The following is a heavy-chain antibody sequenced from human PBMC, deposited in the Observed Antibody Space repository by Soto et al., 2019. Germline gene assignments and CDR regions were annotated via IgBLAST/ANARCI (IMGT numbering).Heavy chain of an antibody. V-gene: IGHV3-23*01. Sequence: EVQLLESGGGLVQPGGSLRLSCAASGFTFSSYAMSWVRQAPGKGLEWVSAISGSGGGTYYADSVKGRFTISRDNSKNTLXLXXXXXXXXXTXXXXXXXXXXSXXXXSPPPDYWGQGTLVTVSS. D-gene: IGHD6-13*01. J-gene: IGHJ4*02. CDR2: ISGSGGGT. CDR1: GFTFSSYA. CDR3: XXXXXSXXXXSPPPDY.